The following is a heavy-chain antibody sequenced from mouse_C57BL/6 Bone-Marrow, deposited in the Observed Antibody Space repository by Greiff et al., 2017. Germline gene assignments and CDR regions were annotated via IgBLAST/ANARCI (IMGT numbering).Heavy chain of an antibody. CDR1: GYTFTDYE. CDR2: IDPETGGT. CDR3: TRFYYYGSSYGWFAY. V-gene: IGHV1-15*01. D-gene: IGHD1-1*01. J-gene: IGHJ3*01. Sequence: QVHVKQSGAELVRPGASVTLSCKASGYTFTDYEMHWVKQTPVHGLEWIGAIDPETGGTAYNQKFKGKAILTADKSSSTAYMELRSLTSEDSAVYYCTRFYYYGSSYGWFAYWGQGTLGTVSA.